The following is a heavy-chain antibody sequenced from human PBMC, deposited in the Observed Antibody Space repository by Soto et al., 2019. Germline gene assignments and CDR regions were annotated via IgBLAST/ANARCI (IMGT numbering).Heavy chain of an antibody. CDR2: VYESGYT. Sequence: SETLSLTCTVSGATVSSGAYYLGWVGQRPGRGLEWIGYVYESGYTYYNMSLKSSLTISLDRSNNQFYLGLTSVTAAEKAVYYCVRARRHTAMCATWFDPWGQGTLVTVSS. V-gene: IGHV4-31*03. CDR1: GATVSSGAYY. J-gene: IGHJ5*02. D-gene: IGHD5-18*01. CDR3: VRARRHTAMCATWFDP.